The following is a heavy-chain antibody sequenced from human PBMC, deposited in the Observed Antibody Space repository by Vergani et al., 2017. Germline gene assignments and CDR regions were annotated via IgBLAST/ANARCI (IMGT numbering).Heavy chain of an antibody. CDR1: GFTLSNYD. Sequence: QVQLVESGGGVVQRGGSLRLSCATSGFTLSNYDMQWIRQGPGTGLEFVAFIQFDGSNQYSADSVKGRFTLSRDFSTNTLYLQMNSLRTEDTATYYCAKHFRGWGIDYWGQGPQVIVSS. CDR3: AKHFRGWGIDY. J-gene: IGHJ4*02. D-gene: IGHD3-16*01. CDR2: IQFDGSNQ. V-gene: IGHV3-30*02.